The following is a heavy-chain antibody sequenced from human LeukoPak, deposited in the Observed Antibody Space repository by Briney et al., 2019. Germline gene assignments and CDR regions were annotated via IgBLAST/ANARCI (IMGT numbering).Heavy chain of an antibody. V-gene: IGHV1-69*13. CDR1: GGTFSSYA. CDR3: ARVLSTYGSGSYSSWFDP. D-gene: IGHD3-10*01. J-gene: IGHJ5*02. Sequence: SVKVSCKASGGTFSSYAIGWVRQAPGQGLEWMGGIIPIFGTANYAQKFQGRVTITADESTSTAYMELSSLRSEDTAVYYCARVLSTYGSGSYSSWFDPWGQGTLVTVSS. CDR2: IIPIFGTA.